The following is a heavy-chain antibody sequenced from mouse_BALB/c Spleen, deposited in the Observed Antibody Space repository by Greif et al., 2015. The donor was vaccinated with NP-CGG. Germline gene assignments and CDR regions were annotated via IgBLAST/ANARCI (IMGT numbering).Heavy chain of an antibody. CDR3: ARWAQDSSGYDAMDY. J-gene: IGHJ4*01. Sequence: VQRVESGAELARPGASVKLSCKASGYTFTDYYINWVKQRTGQGLEWIGEIYPGSGNTYYNEKFKGKATLTADKSSSTAYMQLSSLTSEDSAVYFCARWAQDSSGYDAMDYWGQGTSVTVSS. D-gene: IGHD3-2*01. CDR2: IYPGSGNT. CDR1: GYTFTDYY. V-gene: IGHV1-77*01.